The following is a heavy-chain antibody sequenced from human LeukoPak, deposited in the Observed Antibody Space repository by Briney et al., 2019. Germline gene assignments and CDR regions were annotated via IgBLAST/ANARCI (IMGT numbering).Heavy chain of an antibody. V-gene: IGHV4-39*07. CDR1: GGSISSSSYY. J-gene: IGHJ6*03. CDR3: ARGRSPITMVRGVKGGNYYYMDV. Sequence: PSETLSLTCTVSGGSISSSSYYWGWIRQPPGKGLEWIGEINHSGSTNYNPSLKSRITISVDTSKNQFSLKLSSVTAADTAVYYCARGRSPITMVRGVKGGNYYYMDVWGKGTTVTVSS. D-gene: IGHD3-10*01. CDR2: INHSGST.